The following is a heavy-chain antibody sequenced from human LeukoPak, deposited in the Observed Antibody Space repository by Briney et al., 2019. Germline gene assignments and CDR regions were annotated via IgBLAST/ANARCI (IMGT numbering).Heavy chain of an antibody. Sequence: ASVKVSCKVSGYTLTELSMHWVRQAPGKGLEWMGGFDPEDGETIYAQKFQGRVTMTEDTSTDTAYMELSSLRSEDTAVYYCATSFTHEYYFDYWGQGTLVTVSS. V-gene: IGHV1-24*01. CDR3: ATSFTHEYYFDY. CDR2: FDPEDGET. CDR1: GYTLTELS. J-gene: IGHJ4*02.